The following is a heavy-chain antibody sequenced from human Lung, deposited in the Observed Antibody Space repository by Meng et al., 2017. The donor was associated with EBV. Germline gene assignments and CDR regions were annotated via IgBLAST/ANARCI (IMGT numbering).Heavy chain of an antibody. D-gene: IGHD3-10*01. CDR3: ARDQGAWFGEAPRFDY. CDR2: INAGNGNT. V-gene: IGHV1-3*01. J-gene: IGHJ4*02. CDR1: GYTFTNYA. Sequence: QVQLVQSGAEVKKPEASVKVSCKASGYTFTNYAMHWVRQAPGQRLEWMGWINAGNGNTKYSQKFQGRVTITRDTSASTAYMELSSLRSEDTAVYYCARDQGAWFGEAPRFDYWGQGTLVTVAS.